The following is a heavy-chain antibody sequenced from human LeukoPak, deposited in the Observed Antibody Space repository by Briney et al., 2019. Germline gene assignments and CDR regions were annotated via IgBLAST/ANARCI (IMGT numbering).Heavy chain of an antibody. CDR1: GFTFGHYA. V-gene: IGHV3-49*03. CDR2: IKSKPYGGTT. D-gene: IGHD5-12*01. CDR3: TRRYSGYHDVS. J-gene: IGHJ5*02. Sequence: GGSLRLSCTASGFTFGHYAMSWFRQAPGKGLEWVGFIKSKPYGGTTEYAASVKGRFTISRDDSKSIAYLQMNSLKTEDTAVYYCTRRYSGYHDVSWGQGTLVTVSS.